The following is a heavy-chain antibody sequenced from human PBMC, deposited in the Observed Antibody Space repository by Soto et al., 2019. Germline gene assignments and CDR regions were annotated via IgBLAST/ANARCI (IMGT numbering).Heavy chain of an antibody. Sequence: QVQLQQWGAGLLKPSETLSLTCAVYGGSFSGCYWSWIRQPPGKGLAWLGEINHRGSTKYKPSLKSRVTISVDTTKTQFSLKLSSVTVAHTAVYYCARVDDYWGQGWLGTVSS. V-gene: IGHV4-34*01. CDR3: ARVDDY. CDR1: GGSFSGCY. D-gene: IGHD3-9*01. CDR2: INHRGST. J-gene: IGHJ4*02.